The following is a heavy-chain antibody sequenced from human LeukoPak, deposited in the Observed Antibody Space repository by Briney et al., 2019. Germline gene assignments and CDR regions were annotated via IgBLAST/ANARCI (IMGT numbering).Heavy chain of an antibody. CDR2: IWYDGSNK. D-gene: IGHD3-3*01. Sequence: PGGSLRLSCAASGFTFSSYGMHWVRQAPGKGLEWVAVIWYDGSNKYYADSVKGRFTISRDNSKNTLYLQMNSLRAEDTAVYYCARDSTPMHPIFGVAPGFFDYWGQGTLVTVSS. CDR3: ARDSTPMHPIFGVAPGFFDY. CDR1: GFTFSSYG. V-gene: IGHV3-33*01. J-gene: IGHJ4*02.